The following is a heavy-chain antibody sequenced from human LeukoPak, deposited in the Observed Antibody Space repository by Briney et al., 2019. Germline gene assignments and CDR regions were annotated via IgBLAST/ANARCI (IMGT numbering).Heavy chain of an antibody. CDR1: GVSISSSNSY. J-gene: IGHJ5*02. Sequence: SETLSLTCTVSGVSISSSNSYWGWIRQPPGKGLEWIGSIYYTGNTYYNASLKSQVSISIDTSKNQFSLKLTSVTAADTAVYYCARARLRREFDPWGQGTLVTVSS. V-gene: IGHV4-39*01. D-gene: IGHD3-10*01. CDR3: ARARLRREFDP. CDR2: IYYTGNT.